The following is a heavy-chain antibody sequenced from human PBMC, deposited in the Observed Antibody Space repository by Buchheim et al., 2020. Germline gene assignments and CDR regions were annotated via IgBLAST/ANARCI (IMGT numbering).Heavy chain of an antibody. D-gene: IGHD5-18*01. CDR3: AKDFAGYSDGLYYYYYGMDV. CDR1: GFTFSSYG. J-gene: IGHJ6*02. CDR2: ISYDGSNK. Sequence: QVQLVESGGGVVQPGRSLRLSCAASGFTFSSYGMHWVRQAPGKGLEWVAVISYDGSNKYYADSVKGRFTISRDNSKNTPYLQMNSLRAEDTAVYYWAKDFAGYSDGLYYYYYGMDVWGQGTT. V-gene: IGHV3-30*18.